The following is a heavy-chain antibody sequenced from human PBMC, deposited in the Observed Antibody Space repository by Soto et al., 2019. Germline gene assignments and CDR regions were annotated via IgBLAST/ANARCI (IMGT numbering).Heavy chain of an antibody. CDR2: ISSSSNTI. Sequence: QVQLVESGGGLVKPGGSLRLSCAASGFTFSDYYMNWIRQAPGKGLEWVSHISSSSNTIYYADSVKGRFTISRDNAKNSLHLQMNSLRAEDTAVYYCARDPFWSGFHGMDVWGQGTTVTVSS. CDR3: ARDPFWSGFHGMDV. J-gene: IGHJ6*02. V-gene: IGHV3-11*01. D-gene: IGHD3-3*01. CDR1: GFTFSDYY.